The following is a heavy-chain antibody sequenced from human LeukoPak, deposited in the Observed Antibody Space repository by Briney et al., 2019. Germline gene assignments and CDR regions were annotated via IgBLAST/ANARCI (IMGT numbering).Heavy chain of an antibody. Sequence: SETLSLTCTVSGGSISSYYWSWIRQPAGKGLEWIGRIYTSGSTNYNPSLKSRVTMSVDTSKNQFSLKLNSVTAADTAVYYCVREAYCGGDCYSGFDSWGQGTLVTVSS. V-gene: IGHV4-4*07. D-gene: IGHD2-21*02. J-gene: IGHJ4*02. CDR3: VREAYCGGDCYSGFDS. CDR1: GGSISSYY. CDR2: IYTSGST.